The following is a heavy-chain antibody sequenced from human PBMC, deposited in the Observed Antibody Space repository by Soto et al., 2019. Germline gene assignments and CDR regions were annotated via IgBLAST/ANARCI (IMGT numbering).Heavy chain of an antibody. CDR3: AKGGFYCSSTSCYYVEV. V-gene: IGHV3-74*03. CDR1: GFTFRNYL. J-gene: IGHJ6*02. CDR2: IDSVGIST. Sequence: PWGSLRLSCAASGFTFRNYLMHWARQVPGKGLVWVSRIDSVGISTTYADSVKGRFTISRDNSKNTLYLQMNSLRAEDTAVYYCAKGGFYCSSTSCYYVEVWGQGTTVTVTS. D-gene: IGHD2-2*01.